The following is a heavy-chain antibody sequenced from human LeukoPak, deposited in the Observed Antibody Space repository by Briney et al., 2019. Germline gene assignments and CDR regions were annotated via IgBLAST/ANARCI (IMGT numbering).Heavy chain of an antibody. V-gene: IGHV4-59*08. CDR2: IYSSGNT. CDR1: GGSINNYY. J-gene: IGHJ3*02. D-gene: IGHD5-18*01. Sequence: SETLSLTCVVSGGSINNYYWSWIRQPPGKGLEWIAYIYSSGNTNYNPSFKSRVTVSVDTSKNQLSLRLTSVAAADTAIYYCARQPSATAAFDTWGQGTMVIVSS. CDR3: ARQPSATAAFDT.